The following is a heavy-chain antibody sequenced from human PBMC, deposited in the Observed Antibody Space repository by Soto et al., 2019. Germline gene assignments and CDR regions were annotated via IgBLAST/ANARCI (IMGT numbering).Heavy chain of an antibody. J-gene: IGHJ4*02. Sequence: LRLSCAASGFTFSSYAMSWVRQAPGKGLEWVSAISGSGGSTYYADSVKGRFTISRDNSKNTLYLQMNSLRAEDTAVYYCAKDLVVLNNYFDYWGQGTLVTVSS. V-gene: IGHV3-23*01. CDR2: ISGSGGST. D-gene: IGHD2-2*01. CDR3: AKDLVVLNNYFDY. CDR1: GFTFSSYA.